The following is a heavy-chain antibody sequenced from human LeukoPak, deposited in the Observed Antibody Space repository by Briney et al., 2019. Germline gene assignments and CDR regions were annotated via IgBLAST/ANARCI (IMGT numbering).Heavy chain of an antibody. D-gene: IGHD1-26*01. Sequence: ASVKVSCKVSGYTLTELSMHWVRQAPGQGLEWMGGIIPIFGTANYAQKFQGRVTITADESTSTAYMELSSLRSEDTAVYYCARGGGSYFEADYWGQGTLVTVSS. J-gene: IGHJ4*02. CDR2: IIPIFGTA. V-gene: IGHV1-69*13. CDR3: ARGGGSYFEADY. CDR1: GYTLTELS.